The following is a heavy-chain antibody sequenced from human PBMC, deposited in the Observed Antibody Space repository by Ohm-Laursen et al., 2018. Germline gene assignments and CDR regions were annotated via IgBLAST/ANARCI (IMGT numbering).Heavy chain of an antibody. Sequence: TLSLTCTVSGGSISSYYWSWIRQPPGKGLEWIGYIYYSGSTNYNPSLRSRASISVDTSKNQVSLKLRSVTAADTAVYHCAVLRFLVWTPTSIQFDPWGQGILVTVSS. CDR1: GGSISSYY. D-gene: IGHD3-3*01. J-gene: IGHJ5*02. V-gene: IGHV4-59*08. CDR3: AVLRFLVWTPTSIQFDP. CDR2: IYYSGST.